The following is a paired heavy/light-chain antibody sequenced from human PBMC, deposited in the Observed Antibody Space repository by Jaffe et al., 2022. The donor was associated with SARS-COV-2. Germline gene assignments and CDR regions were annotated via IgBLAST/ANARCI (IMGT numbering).Light chain of an antibody. V-gene: IGKV3-11*01. CDR1: QGVSSY. CDR2: DAS. CDR3: QQRSNWPLT. Sequence: EIVLTQSPATLSLSPGERATLSCRASQGVSSYLAWYQQKPGQAPRLLIYDASNRATGIPARFSGSGSGTDFTLSISRLEPEDFAVYYCQQRSNWPLTFGGGTKVEIK. J-gene: IGKJ4*01.
Heavy chain of an antibody. CDR3: AKGATWPPHFDY. CDR1: GFTFSSYS. V-gene: IGHV3-23*01. J-gene: IGHJ4*02. D-gene: IGHD5-12*01. CDR2: INSNGGTT. Sequence: EVQLLESGGGLVQPGGSLRLSCAASGFTFSSYSMSWVRQAPGKGLEWVSFINSNGGTTYFADSVKGRFTISRDNSKSTLYLQMTSLRVEDTAVYYCAKGATWPPHFDYWGQGTLLTVSS.